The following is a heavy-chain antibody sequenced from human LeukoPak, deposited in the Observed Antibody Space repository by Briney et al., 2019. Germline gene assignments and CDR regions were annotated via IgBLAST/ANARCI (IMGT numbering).Heavy chain of an antibody. V-gene: IGHV3-7*04. Sequence: GGSLRLSCAASGFTFSTYWMSWVRQAPGKGLEWVANIKHDGSEKGYVDSVKGRITISRDNAKNSLYLQMNSLRAEDTAVYYCARGGYKSLDYWGQGTLVTVSS. CDR1: GFTFSTYW. J-gene: IGHJ4*01. CDR2: IKHDGSEK. CDR3: ARGGYKSLDY. D-gene: IGHD5-12*01.